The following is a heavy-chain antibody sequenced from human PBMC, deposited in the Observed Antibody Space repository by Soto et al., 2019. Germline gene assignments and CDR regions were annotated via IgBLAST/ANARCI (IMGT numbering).Heavy chain of an antibody. D-gene: IGHD6-13*01. Sequence: QVQLVESGGGVVQPGRSLRLSCAASGFTFSSYGMHWVRQAPGKGLEWVAVIWYDGSNKYFADSVKGRFTNSRDNSKNTLYLQMNGLRAEDTAVYYCARDQAEEAAADWYFDLGGRGTLVTVSS. CDR3: ARDQAEEAAADWYFDL. CDR2: IWYDGSNK. CDR1: GFTFSSYG. V-gene: IGHV3-33*01. J-gene: IGHJ2*01.